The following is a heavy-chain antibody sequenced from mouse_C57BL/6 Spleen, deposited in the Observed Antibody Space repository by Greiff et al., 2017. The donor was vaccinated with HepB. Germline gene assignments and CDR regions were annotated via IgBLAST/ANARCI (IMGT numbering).Heavy chain of an antibody. D-gene: IGHD1-1*01. CDR3: ARPTTVVPFAY. CDR2: ISGGGGNT. V-gene: IGHV5-9*01. Sequence: DVRLVESGGGLVKPGGSLKLSCAASGFTFSSYTMSWVRQTPEKRLEWVATISGGGGNTYYPDSVKGRFTISRDNAKNTMYLQMSSLRSEDTALYYCARPTTVVPFAYWGQGTLVTVSA. CDR1: GFTFSSYT. J-gene: IGHJ3*01.